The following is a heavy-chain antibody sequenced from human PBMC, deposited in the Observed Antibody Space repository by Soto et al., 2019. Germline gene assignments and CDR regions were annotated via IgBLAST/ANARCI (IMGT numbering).Heavy chain of an antibody. CDR3: ARGSGWLDY. J-gene: IGHJ4*02. V-gene: IGHV4-59*08. Sequence: QWQVQESGPGLVKPSETLSLTCTVSGGSITFNFWSWIRQPPGKGLEWLGYVFHTGNTDYNPSLKSRVTISVDTSKNRLSLKLDSVTAAVTAVYYCARGSGWLDYWGQGTLVTVSS. D-gene: IGHD6-19*01. CDR1: GGSITFNF. CDR2: VFHTGNT.